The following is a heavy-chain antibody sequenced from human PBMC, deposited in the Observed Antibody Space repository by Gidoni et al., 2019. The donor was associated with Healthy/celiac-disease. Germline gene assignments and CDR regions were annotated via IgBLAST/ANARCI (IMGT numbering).Heavy chain of an antibody. CDR2: ISYDGSNK. CDR3: ARDNSEDIVVVVAATYYGMDV. J-gene: IGHJ6*02. Sequence: QVQLVESGGGVVQPGRSLRLSCAASGFTFSSYAMHWVRQAPGKGLEWVAVISYDGSNKYYADSVKGRFTISRDNSKNTLYLQMNSLRAEDTAVYYCARDNSEDIVVVVAATYYGMDVWGQGTTVTVSS. CDR1: GFTFSSYA. D-gene: IGHD2-15*01. V-gene: IGHV3-30*04.